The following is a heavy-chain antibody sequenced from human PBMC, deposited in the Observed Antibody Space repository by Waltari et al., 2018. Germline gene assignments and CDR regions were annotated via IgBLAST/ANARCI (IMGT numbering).Heavy chain of an antibody. D-gene: IGHD3-10*01. CDR2: INHSGST. J-gene: IGHJ6*02. CDR1: GESFIGYY. V-gene: IGHV4-34*01. CDR3: ARGRITMVSGVIINYYYYGMDV. Sequence: QMQLQQWGAGLLKPSETLSLTCAVSGESFIGYYWSWIRQPPGQGLEWIGEINHSGSTHTNPSLKVRVTTSLAQATNQFSLTVSAVAPAAATVYYCARGRITMVSGVIINYYYYGMDVWGQGTTVTVSS.